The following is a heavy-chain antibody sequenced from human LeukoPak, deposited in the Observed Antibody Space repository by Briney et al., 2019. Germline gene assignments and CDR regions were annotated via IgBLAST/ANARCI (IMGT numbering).Heavy chain of an antibody. CDR3: AAGGDYGDYALDY. CDR2: IVVGSGNT. D-gene: IGHD4-17*01. V-gene: IGHV1-58*02. Sequence: GASVKVSCKASGFTFTSSAMQWVRQARGQRLEWIGWIVVGSGNTNYAQKSQERVTITRDMSTSTAYMELSSLRSEDTAVYYCAAGGDYGDYALDYWGQGTLVTVSS. J-gene: IGHJ4*02. CDR1: GFTFTSSA.